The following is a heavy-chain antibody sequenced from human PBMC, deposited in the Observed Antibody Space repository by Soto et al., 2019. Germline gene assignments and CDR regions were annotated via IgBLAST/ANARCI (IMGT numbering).Heavy chain of an antibody. CDR2: IYYSGST. CDR3: ARRGYSSSWYYYYGMDV. CDR1: GGSISSSSYY. J-gene: IGHJ6*02. V-gene: IGHV4-39*01. Sequence: TSETLSLTCTVSGGSISSSSYYWGWIRQPPGKGMEWIGSIYYSGSTYYNQSLKNRVTISVDTSKNQFSLKLSSVTAADTAVYYCARRGYSSSWYYYYGMDVWGQGTTVT. D-gene: IGHD6-13*01.